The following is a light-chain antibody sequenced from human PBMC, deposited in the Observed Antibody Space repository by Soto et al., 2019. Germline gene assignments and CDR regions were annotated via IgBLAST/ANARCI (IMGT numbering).Light chain of an antibody. CDR1: QSVSGN. CDR3: QQYNNWPRT. J-gene: IGKJ1*01. CDR2: GAS. V-gene: IGKV3-15*01. Sequence: EIVMTQSPATLSVSPGERATLSCRASQSVSGNLAWYPQKPGQAPRLLIYGASTRATGIPARFSGSGSGTEFTLTISSLQSEDFAVYYCQQYNNWPRTFGQGTKVEIK.